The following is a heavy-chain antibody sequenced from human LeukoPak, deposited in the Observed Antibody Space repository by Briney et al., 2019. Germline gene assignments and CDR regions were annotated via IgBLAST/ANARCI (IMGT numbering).Heavy chain of an antibody. CDR1: GGSFSGYY. V-gene: IGHV4-34*01. CDR3: ARDLGYRVGAFDI. CDR2: INHSGST. J-gene: IGHJ3*02. D-gene: IGHD3-16*01. Sequence: PSETLSLTCAVYGGSFSGYYWSWIRQPPGKGLEWIGEINHSGSTNYNPSLKSRVTISVDTSKNQFSLKLSSVTAADTAVYYCARDLGYRVGAFDIWGQGTMVTVSS.